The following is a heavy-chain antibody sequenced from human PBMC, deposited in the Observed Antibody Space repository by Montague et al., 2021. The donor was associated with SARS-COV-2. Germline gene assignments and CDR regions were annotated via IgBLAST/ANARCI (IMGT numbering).Heavy chain of an antibody. Sequence: SLRLSCAASGFTFSSYWMHWVRQAPGTGLVWVSRVKGDGSRMSYADSVKGRFTISRDNAKNTLYLQMNSLRAEDTAVYRCARGYFPVGGSEDWGSYGMDVWGQGTTVTVSS. J-gene: IGHJ6*02. CDR1: GFTFSSYW. CDR2: VKGDGSRM. D-gene: IGHD3-16*01. CDR3: ARGYFPVGGSEDWGSYGMDV. V-gene: IGHV3-74*01.